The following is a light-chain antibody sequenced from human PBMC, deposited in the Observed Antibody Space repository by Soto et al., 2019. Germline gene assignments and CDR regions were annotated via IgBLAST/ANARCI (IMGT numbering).Light chain of an antibody. CDR2: YDS. CDR3: QVWDGASDRPV. CDR1: NIGSKS. V-gene: IGLV3-21*04. J-gene: IGLJ2*01. Sequence: SYELTQPPSVSVAPGETATISCGGNNIGSKSVHWYQQKPGQAPVLVISYDSARPSGIPERFSGSNSGSTAALTISGVEGGDEADYFCQVWDGASDRPVFGGGTKVTVL.